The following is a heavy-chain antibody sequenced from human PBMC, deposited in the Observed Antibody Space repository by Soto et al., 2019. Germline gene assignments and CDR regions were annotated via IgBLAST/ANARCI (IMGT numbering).Heavy chain of an antibody. D-gene: IGHD3-3*01. V-gene: IGHV3-23*01. CDR2: ISGSGGST. J-gene: IGHJ5*02. CDR1: GFTFSSYA. Sequence: PVGSLRLSCAASGFTFSSYAMSWVRQAPGKGLEWVSAISGSGGSTYYADSVKGRFTISRDNSKNTLYLQMNSLRAEDTAVYYCAKDFGRTIFGVVISPWFDPWGQGTLVTVSS. CDR3: AKDFGRTIFGVVISPWFDP.